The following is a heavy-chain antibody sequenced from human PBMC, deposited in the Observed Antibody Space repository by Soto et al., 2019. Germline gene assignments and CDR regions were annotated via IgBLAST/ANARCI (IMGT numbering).Heavy chain of an antibody. CDR3: AKDIYQLLLGGDAFDI. J-gene: IGHJ3*02. V-gene: IGHV3-9*01. CDR2: ISWNSGSI. D-gene: IGHD2-2*01. Sequence: GGSLRLSCAASGFTFDDYAMHWVRQAPGKGLEWVSGISWNSGSIGYADSVKGRFTISRDNAKNSLYLQMNSLRAEDTALYYCAKDIYQLLLGGDAFDIWGQGTMVTVSS. CDR1: GFTFDDYA.